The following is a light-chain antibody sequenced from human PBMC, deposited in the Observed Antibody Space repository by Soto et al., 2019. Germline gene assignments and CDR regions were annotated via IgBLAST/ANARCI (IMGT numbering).Light chain of an antibody. Sequence: EIVMTQSPATLSVSPGERATLSCRASQSVNSNLAWYRQQPGQAPRLLISDASTRATGVPARFSGSGSGTEFTLTIISLQSEDSGIYYCQQYNFWPPLTFGGGTKVEIK. CDR2: DAS. CDR1: QSVNSN. J-gene: IGKJ4*01. V-gene: IGKV3-15*01. CDR3: QQYNFWPPLT.